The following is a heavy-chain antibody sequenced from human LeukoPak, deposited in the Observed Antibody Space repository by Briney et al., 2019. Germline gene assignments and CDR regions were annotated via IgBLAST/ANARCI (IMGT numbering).Heavy chain of an antibody. D-gene: IGHD3-3*01. V-gene: IGHV1-18*01. CDR3: ATGPHLRFLEWLPNDY. CDR1: GYTFTSYG. Sequence: GASVKVSCKASGYTFTSYGISWVRQAPGQGLEWMGWISAYNGNTNYAQKLQGRVTMTTDTSTSTAYMELSSLRSEDTAVYYCATGPHLRFLEWLPNDYWGQGTLVTVSS. CDR2: ISAYNGNT. J-gene: IGHJ4*02.